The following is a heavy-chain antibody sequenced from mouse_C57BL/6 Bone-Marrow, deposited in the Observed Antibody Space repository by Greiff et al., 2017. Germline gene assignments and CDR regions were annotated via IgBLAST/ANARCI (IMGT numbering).Heavy chain of an antibody. J-gene: IGHJ3*01. CDR1: GFNIKDYY. D-gene: IGHD1-1*01. CDR2: IDPEDGDT. CDR3: TTPYYYGSSYGSY. Sequence: EVKLMESGAELVRPGASVKLSCTASGFNIKDYYMHWVKQRPEQGLEWIGRIDPEDGDTEYAPKFQGKATMTADTSSNTAYLQLSSLTSEDTAVYYCTTPYYYGSSYGSYWGQGTLVTVSA. V-gene: IGHV14-1*01.